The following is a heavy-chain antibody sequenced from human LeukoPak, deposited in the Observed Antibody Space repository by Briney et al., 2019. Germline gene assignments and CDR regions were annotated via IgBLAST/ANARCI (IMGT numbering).Heavy chain of an antibody. V-gene: IGHV4-39*01. CDR2: IFYSGTT. D-gene: IGHD5-12*01. CDR1: GGSISSGGYY. CDR3: ARRDIVATIST. Sequence: PSETLSLTCTVSGGSISSGGYYWAWIRQPPGKGLEWIGSIFYSGTTFYNPSLKSRLTISVDTSKNQFSLRLSSVTAADTAVYYCARRDIVATISTWGQGTLVTVSS. J-gene: IGHJ4*02.